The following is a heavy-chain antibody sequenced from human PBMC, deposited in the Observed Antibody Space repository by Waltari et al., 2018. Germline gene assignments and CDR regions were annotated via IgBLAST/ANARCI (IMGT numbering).Heavy chain of an antibody. V-gene: IGHV4-59*01. J-gene: IGHJ3*02. Sequence: QVQLQESGPGLVKPSETLSLTCTVSGGSISSYYWSWIRQPPGKGLEWIGYIYYSGSTNYNPSLKSRVTIAVDTSKNQFSLKLSSVTAADTAVYYCARSLGDYGDYANPRGAFDIWGQGTMVTVSS. CDR3: ARSLGDYGDYANPRGAFDI. CDR2: IYYSGST. CDR1: GGSISSYY. D-gene: IGHD4-17*01.